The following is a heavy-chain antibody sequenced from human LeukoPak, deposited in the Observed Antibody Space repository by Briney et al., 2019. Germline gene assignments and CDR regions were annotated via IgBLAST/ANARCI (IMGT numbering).Heavy chain of an antibody. Sequence: GGSLRLSCAASGFTFSSYDMHWVRQATGKGLEWVSAIGTAGDTYYPGSVKGRFTISRENAKNPLYLQMNSLRAGDTAVYYCARGKNGVGAFDIWGQGTMVTVSS. CDR1: GFTFSSYD. V-gene: IGHV3-13*01. D-gene: IGHD4-17*01. CDR2: IGTAGDT. J-gene: IGHJ3*02. CDR3: ARGKNGVGAFDI.